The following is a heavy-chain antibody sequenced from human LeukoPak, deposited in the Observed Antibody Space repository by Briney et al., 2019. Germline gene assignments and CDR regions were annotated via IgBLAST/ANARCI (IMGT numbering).Heavy chain of an antibody. Sequence: PSGTLSLTCAVSGGSISSSNWWSWVRQPPGKGLEWIGEIYHSGSTNYNPSLKSRVTISVDKSKNQFSLKLSSVTAADTAVYYCARRSRVYYGSGSYFWYYFDYWGQGTLVTVSS. J-gene: IGHJ4*02. CDR1: GGSISSSNW. CDR2: IYHSGST. CDR3: ARRSRVYYGSGSYFWYYFDY. V-gene: IGHV4-4*02. D-gene: IGHD3-10*01.